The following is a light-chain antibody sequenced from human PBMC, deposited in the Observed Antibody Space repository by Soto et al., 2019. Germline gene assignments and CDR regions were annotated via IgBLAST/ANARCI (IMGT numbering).Light chain of an antibody. CDR1: QSVSSSY. CDR2: GAS. Sequence: EIALTQSPGTLSLSPGERATLSCRASQSVSSSYLAWYQQKPGQAPRVLIYGASSRAIGIPERFSGSGSGTDFPITISRMEPEDFAVYYCQEYGSSSLTFGRGTKVEIK. J-gene: IGKJ1*01. CDR3: QEYGSSSLT. V-gene: IGKV3-20*01.